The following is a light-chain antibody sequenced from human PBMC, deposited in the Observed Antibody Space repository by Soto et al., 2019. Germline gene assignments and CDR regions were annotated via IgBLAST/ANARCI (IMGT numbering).Light chain of an antibody. V-gene: IGKV3-20*01. Sequence: EIVLTQSPGTLSLSPGERATLSCRASQSVSYNLAWYQHRPGQAPRLLIYGASIRATGIPDRFSGSGSGTDFTLTISRLEPEDFAMYYCQQYGSSPLTFGGGTKVDIK. CDR2: GAS. CDR1: QSVSYN. J-gene: IGKJ4*01. CDR3: QQYGSSPLT.